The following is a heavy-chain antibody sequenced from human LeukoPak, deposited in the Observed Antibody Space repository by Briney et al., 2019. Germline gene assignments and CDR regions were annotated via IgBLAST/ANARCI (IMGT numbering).Heavy chain of an antibody. V-gene: IGHV1-69*05. CDR1: GGTFSSYA. CDR2: IIPIFGTA. Sequence: SVKVSCKASGGTFSSYAISWVRQAPGQGLESMGGIIPIFGTANYAQKFQGRVTITTDESTSTAYMELSSLRSEDTAVYYCASGGSTRYNWFDPWGQGTLVTVSS. J-gene: IGHJ5*02. D-gene: IGHD2-2*01. CDR3: ASGGSTRYNWFDP.